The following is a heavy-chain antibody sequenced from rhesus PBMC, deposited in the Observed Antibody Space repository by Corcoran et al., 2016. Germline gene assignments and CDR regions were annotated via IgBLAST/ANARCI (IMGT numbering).Heavy chain of an antibody. CDR1: GGSINTNYYY. J-gene: IGHJ4*01. CDR2: ISYSGGT. D-gene: IGHD3-22*01. CDR3: AREGSTGVIIWYFDY. Sequence: QVQLQESGPGLVKPSETLSLTCTVSGGSINTNYYYWTWIRQAPGKGLEWIGYISYSGGTTYNPSLKRRVTISRDTLRNQFSLNLSSVTAADTAVYYCAREGSTGVIIWYFDYWGQGVLVTISS. V-gene: IGHV4-122*02.